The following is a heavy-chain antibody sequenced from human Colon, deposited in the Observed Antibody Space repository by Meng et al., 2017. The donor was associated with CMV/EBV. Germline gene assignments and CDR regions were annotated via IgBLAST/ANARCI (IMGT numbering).Heavy chain of an antibody. D-gene: IGHD3-16*01. Sequence: QAQLVQAGEEVKKPGASVKVSCKTSGYTFSNYGITWVRQAPGQGLEWMGWISAYNGDTNYEQKFQGRVTMTTDRSTSTAYMELRSLRSDDTAVYYCARGMGGLGYYFDSWGQGTLVTVSS. V-gene: IGHV1-18*01. CDR2: ISAYNGDT. CDR1: GYTFSNYG. CDR3: ARGMGGLGYYFDS. J-gene: IGHJ4*02.